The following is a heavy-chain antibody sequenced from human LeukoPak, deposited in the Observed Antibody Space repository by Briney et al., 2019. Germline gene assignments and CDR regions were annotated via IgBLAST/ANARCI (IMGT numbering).Heavy chain of an antibody. Sequence: GGSLRLSCAASGFTFSSYGMHWVRQPPGKGLEWVAVISYAGSNKYYADSVKGRFTISRDNSKNTLYLQMNSLRAEDTAVYFCAKDRGASASYFDYWGQGTLVTVSS. CDR2: ISYAGSNK. D-gene: IGHD6-13*01. CDR1: GFTFSSYG. CDR3: AKDRGASASYFDY. J-gene: IGHJ4*02. V-gene: IGHV3-30*18.